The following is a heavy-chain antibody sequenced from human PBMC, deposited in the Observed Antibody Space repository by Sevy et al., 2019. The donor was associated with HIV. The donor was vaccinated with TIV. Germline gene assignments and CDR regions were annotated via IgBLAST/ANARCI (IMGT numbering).Heavy chain of an antibody. J-gene: IGHJ6*02. CDR2: IYSGGST. D-gene: IGHD3-22*01. CDR3: ARDYYYDSSGYYLYGMDV. CDR1: GFTVSSNY. Sequence: GGSLRLSCAASGFTVSSNYMSWVRQAPGKGLEWVSVIYSGGSTYYADSVKGRFTISRDNSKNTRYLQMNSLRAEDTAVYYCARDYYYDSSGYYLYGMDVWGQGTTVTVSS. V-gene: IGHV3-53*01.